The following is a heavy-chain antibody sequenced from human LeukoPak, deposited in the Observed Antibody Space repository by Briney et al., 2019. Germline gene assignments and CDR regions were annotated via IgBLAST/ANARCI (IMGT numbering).Heavy chain of an antibody. D-gene: IGHD3-10*01. Sequence: GGSLRLSCAASGFTFSSYAMSWVRQAPGKGLEWVSAISGSGGSTYYADSVKGRFTISRDNSKNTLYLQMNSLRAEDTAVYYCAKPPVLLWFGEGYYIDYWGQGTLVTVSS. J-gene: IGHJ4*02. CDR3: AKPPVLLWFGEGYYIDY. CDR1: GFTFSSYA. CDR2: ISGSGGST. V-gene: IGHV3-23*01.